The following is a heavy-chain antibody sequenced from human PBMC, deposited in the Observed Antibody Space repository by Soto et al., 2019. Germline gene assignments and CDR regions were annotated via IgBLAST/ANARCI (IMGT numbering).Heavy chain of an antibody. J-gene: IGHJ3*01. V-gene: IGHV5-51*01. D-gene: IGHD1-1*01. CDR1: GYSFTSYW. CDR3: ARFAATSGINAFDV. CDR2: IYPGDSDT. Sequence: GESLKISCKGSGYSFTSYWIGWVRQMPGKGLEWMGIIYPGDSDTRYSPSFQGQVTISDDKSLNSAFLQWSSLKASDTATYYCARFAATSGINAFDVWGPGTMVTVSS.